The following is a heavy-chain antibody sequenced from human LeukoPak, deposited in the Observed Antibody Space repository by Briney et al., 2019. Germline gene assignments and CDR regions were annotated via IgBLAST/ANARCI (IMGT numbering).Heavy chain of an antibody. CDR2: IYYSGST. CDR3: ARGYSGSYGRFDY. Sequence: SETLSLTCTVSGGSIGSYYWSWIPQPSGKGLEWIGYIYYSGSTSYNPSLKSRVTISVDTSKNQFSLKLSSVTAADTAVYYCARGYSGSYGRFDYWGQGTLVTVSS. V-gene: IGHV4-59*01. CDR1: GGSIGSYY. D-gene: IGHD1-26*01. J-gene: IGHJ4*02.